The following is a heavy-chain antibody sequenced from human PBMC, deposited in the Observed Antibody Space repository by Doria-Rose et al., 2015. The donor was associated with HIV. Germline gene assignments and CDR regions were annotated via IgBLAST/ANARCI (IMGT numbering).Heavy chain of an antibody. CDR3: ARIKSSRWYHKYYFDF. V-gene: IGHV2-26*01. D-gene: IGHD6-13*01. CDR2: IFSDDER. CDR1: GVSLSSPGMG. Sequence: SGPVLAKPTETLTLTCTVSGVSLSSPGMGVSWIRQPPGKALEWLANIFSDDERSHKTSLKSRLTISRGTSKSQVVLTMTDMDPVDTATYYCARIKSSRWYHKYYFDFWGQGTLVIVSA. J-gene: IGHJ4*02.